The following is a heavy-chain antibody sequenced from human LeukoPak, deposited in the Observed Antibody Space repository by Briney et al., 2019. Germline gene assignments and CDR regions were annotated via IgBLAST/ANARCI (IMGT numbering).Heavy chain of an antibody. CDR2: ISFDGSNK. CDR1: AFTFNSYA. J-gene: IGHJ6*03. V-gene: IGHV3-30-3*01. D-gene: IGHD1-26*01. Sequence: GGSLRLSCAASAFTFNSYAMHWVRQAPGKGLEWVAIISFDGSNKYYADSVKGRFTISRDNSKNTLYLQMNSLRAEDTAVYYCAKDRGAELNYYYYYYMGVWGKGTTVTVSS. CDR3: AKDRGAELNYYYYYYMGV.